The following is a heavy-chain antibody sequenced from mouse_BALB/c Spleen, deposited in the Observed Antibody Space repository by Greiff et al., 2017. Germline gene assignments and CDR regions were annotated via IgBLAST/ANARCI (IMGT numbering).Heavy chain of an antibody. J-gene: IGHJ4*01. CDR3: ARYYGYYYAMDY. CDR2: INPSNGRT. CDR1: GYTFTSYW. Sequence: VQLQQPGAELVKPGASVKLSCKASGYTFTSYWMHWVKQRPGQGLEWIGEINPSNGRTNYNEKFKSKATLTVDKSSSTAYMQLSSLTSEDSAVYYCARYYGYYYAMDYWGQGTSVTVSS. V-gene: IGHV1S81*02. D-gene: IGHD1-2*01.